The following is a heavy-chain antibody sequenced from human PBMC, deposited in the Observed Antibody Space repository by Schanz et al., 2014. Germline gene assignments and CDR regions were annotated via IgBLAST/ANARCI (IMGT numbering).Heavy chain of an antibody. CDR1: GFSFSGFA. D-gene: IGHD5-18*01. Sequence: VQLVESGGGLVKPGGSLRLSCVASGFSFSGFAVHWVRQAPGKGLEWVGRIKTKTDGGTTDYAAPVKGRFTISRDDSTNTLYLQMNSLKTEDTAVYYCTTGGRRGYSHYFYGMDVWGQGTTVTVSS. V-gene: IGHV3-15*01. J-gene: IGHJ6*02. CDR2: IKTKTDGGTT. CDR3: TTGGRRGYSHYFYGMDV.